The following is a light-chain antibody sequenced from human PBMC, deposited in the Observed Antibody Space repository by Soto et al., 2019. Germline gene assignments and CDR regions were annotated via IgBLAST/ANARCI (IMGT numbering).Light chain of an antibody. J-gene: IGLJ3*02. CDR3: QSFDGSRRDWV. V-gene: IGLV1-40*01. CDR1: SSNIGAGFD. CDR2: GNT. Sequence: QSVLTQPPSVSGAPGQRVTISCAGSSSNIGAGFDVHWYLQLPGAAPKVIIYGNTNRPSGVPDRFSGSKSGTSASLAITGVRAEEEADYFCQSFDGSRRDWVFGGGTKVTVL.